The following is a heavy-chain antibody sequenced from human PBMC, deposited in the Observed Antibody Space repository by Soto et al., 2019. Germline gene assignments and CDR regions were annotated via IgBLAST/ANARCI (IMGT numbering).Heavy chain of an antibody. CDR1: GGTFSSYT. CDR2: IIPILGIA. J-gene: IGHJ4*02. CDR3: ASGEAVDNAMVFDY. D-gene: IGHD5-18*01. Sequence: SVKVSCKASGGTFSSYTISWVRQAPGQGLEWMGRIIPILGIANYAQKFQGRVTITADKSTSTAYMELSSLRSEDTAVYYCASGEAVDNAMVFDYWGQGTLVTVSS. V-gene: IGHV1-69*02.